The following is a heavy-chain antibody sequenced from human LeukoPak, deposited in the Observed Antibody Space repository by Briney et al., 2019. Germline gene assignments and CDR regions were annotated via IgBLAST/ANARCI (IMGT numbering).Heavy chain of an antibody. Sequence: GGSLRLSYAASGFTFSSYGMHWVRQAPGKGLEWVAFIRYDGSNKYYADSVKGRFTISRDNSKNTLYLQMNSLRAEDTAVYYWAKDSHGSNCGGDCGWFDPWGQGTLVTVSS. J-gene: IGHJ5*02. D-gene: IGHD2-21*01. CDR1: GFTFSSYG. CDR3: AKDSHGSNCGGDCGWFDP. CDR2: IRYDGSNK. V-gene: IGHV3-30*02.